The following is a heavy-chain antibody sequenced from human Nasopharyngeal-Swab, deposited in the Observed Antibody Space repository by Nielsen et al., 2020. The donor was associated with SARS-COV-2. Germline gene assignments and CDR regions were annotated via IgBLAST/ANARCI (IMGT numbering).Heavy chain of an antibody. CDR3: ARDYYYDSSVFDY. V-gene: IGHV4-34*01. D-gene: IGHD3-22*01. CDR1: GGSFSGYY. J-gene: IGHJ4*02. CDR2: INHSGST. Sequence: SETPSLTCAVYGGSFSGYYWSWIRQPPGKGLEWIGEINHSGSTNYNPSLKSRVTISVDTSKNQFSLKLSSVTAADTAVYYCARDYYYDSSVFDYWGQGTLVTVSS.